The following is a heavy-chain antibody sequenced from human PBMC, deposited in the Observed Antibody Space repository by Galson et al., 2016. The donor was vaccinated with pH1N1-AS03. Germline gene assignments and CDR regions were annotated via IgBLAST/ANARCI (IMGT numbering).Heavy chain of an antibody. Sequence: SVKVSCKASGGTLSSYTINWVRQATGQGLEWMGWMNPNSGNTGYAQKFQGRVTMTRNTSISTAYMELSSLRSEDTAVYYCASRCSSTSCLYYYYGMDVWGQGTTVTVSS. D-gene: IGHD2-2*01. CDR3: ASRCSSTSCLYYYYGMDV. CDR1: GGTLSSYT. V-gene: IGHV1-8*01. J-gene: IGHJ6*02. CDR2: MNPNSGNT.